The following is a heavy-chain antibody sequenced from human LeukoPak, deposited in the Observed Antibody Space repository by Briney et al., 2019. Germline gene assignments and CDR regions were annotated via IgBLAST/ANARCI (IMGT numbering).Heavy chain of an antibody. CDR1: GFTFSDNY. D-gene: IGHD2-2*01. CDR2: VSRFGDGT. CDR3: AKDYAVGSLGS. J-gene: IGHJ4*02. Sequence: GGSLRLSCAASGFTFSDNYMSWIRQAPGKGLEWVSSVSRFGDGTFYADSVRGRFTISRDNSKNTLYLQMNSLRADDTAVYYCAKDYAVGSLGSWGQGTLVTVSS. V-gene: IGHV3-23*01.